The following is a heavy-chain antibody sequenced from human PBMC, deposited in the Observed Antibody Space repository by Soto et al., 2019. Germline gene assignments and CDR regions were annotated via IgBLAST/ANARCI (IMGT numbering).Heavy chain of an antibody. J-gene: IGHJ4*02. CDR2: TNAGNGNT. V-gene: IGHV1-3*01. Sequence: ASVKVSCKASGYTFTSYAMHWVRQAPGQRLEWMGWTNAGNGNTKYSQKFQGRVTITRDTSASTAYMELSSLRSEDTAVYYCARDQRGDDFWSGYMFDYWGQGTLVTVSS. CDR3: ARDQRGDDFWSGYMFDY. CDR1: GYTFTSYA. D-gene: IGHD3-3*01.